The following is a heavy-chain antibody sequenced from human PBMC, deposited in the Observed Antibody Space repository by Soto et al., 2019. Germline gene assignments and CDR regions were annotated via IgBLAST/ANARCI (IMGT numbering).Heavy chain of an antibody. CDR3: ARVVGYCSGGSCYPNYFDY. CDR1: GYTFTSYA. Sequence: QVPLVQSGAEVKKPGASVKVSCKASGYTFTSYAMHWVRQAPGQRLEWMGWINAGNGNTKYSQKFQGRVTITRDTSASTAYMELSSLRPEDTAVYYCARVVGYCSGGSCYPNYFDYWGQGTLVTVSS. J-gene: IGHJ4*02. V-gene: IGHV1-3*01. CDR2: INAGNGNT. D-gene: IGHD2-15*01.